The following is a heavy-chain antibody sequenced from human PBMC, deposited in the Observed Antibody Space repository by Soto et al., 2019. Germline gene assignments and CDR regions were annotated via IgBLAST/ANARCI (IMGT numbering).Heavy chain of an antibody. J-gene: IGHJ4*02. V-gene: IGHV3-30-3*01. D-gene: IGHD2-15*01. CDR2: ISYDGSNK. CDR1: GFTFSSYA. Sequence: QVQLVESGGGVVQPGRSLRLSCAASGFTFSSYAMHWVRQAPGKGLEWVAVISYDGSNKYYADSVKGRFTISRDNSKNTLYLQMNSLRAEDTAVYYCARGPFPKDIVVVVAERGFDYWGQGTLVTFSS. CDR3: ARGPFPKDIVVVVAERGFDY.